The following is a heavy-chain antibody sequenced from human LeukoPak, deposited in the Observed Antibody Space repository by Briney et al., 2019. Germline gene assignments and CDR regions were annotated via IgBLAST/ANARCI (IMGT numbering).Heavy chain of an antibody. CDR3: SKTVSGWNYFDY. CDR2: ISGSVGTT. J-gene: IGHJ4*02. V-gene: IGHV3-23*01. CDR1: A. Sequence: AMXWVXQAQGKGLEWISAISGSVGTTYYADSVKGRFTISRDNSKNTLYLQMNSLRAEDTALYYCSKTVSGWNYFDYWGQGTLVTVSS. D-gene: IGHD6-19*01.